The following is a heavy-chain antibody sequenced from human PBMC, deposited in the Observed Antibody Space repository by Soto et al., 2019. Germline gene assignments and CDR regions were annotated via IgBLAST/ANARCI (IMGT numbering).Heavy chain of an antibody. Sequence: QVQLVQSGSEIKKPGASGKVSCKAFGYTFTSYGIGWVRQAPGQGLEWMGWISVYNDNTNYAQKFQGRVTMTTETSSRTAYMELRSLKSDDTAVYYCARIGFDGHWGQGNLVTVSS. V-gene: IGHV1-18*01. CDR3: ARIGFDGH. CDR1: GYTFTSYG. D-gene: IGHD3-9*01. J-gene: IGHJ1*01. CDR2: ISVYNDNT.